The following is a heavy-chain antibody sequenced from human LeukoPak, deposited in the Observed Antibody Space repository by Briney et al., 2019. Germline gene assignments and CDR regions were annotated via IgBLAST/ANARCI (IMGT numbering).Heavy chain of an antibody. CDR3: ATRGGASTLNY. CDR2: INPSSGVT. J-gene: IGHJ4*02. D-gene: IGHD2/OR15-2a*01. CDR1: GYTFTGYY. V-gene: IGHV1-2*06. Sequence: ASVKVSCKASGYTFTGYYIHWVRQAPGQGLEWMGRINPSSGVTTYVQKFQGRVTMTRDTSISTAYMELSRLRSDDTAVYYCATRGGASTLNYWGQGTLVTVSS.